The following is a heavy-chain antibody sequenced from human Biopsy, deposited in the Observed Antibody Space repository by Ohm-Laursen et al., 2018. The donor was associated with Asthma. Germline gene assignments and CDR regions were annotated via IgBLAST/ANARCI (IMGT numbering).Heavy chain of an antibody. CDR1: GFSFSNFA. D-gene: IGHD4-23*01. CDR3: ARGNHHLDYGGNSGAFDI. J-gene: IGHJ3*02. V-gene: IGHV3-30*01. CDR2: ISKDASTQ. Sequence: SLRLSCSASGFSFSNFAIHWVRQAPGKGLEWVGVISKDASTQDYADSVKGRFTTARDNSKSTLYLQMNSLRAEDTAVYYCARGNHHLDYGGNSGAFDIWGQGTMVTVSS.